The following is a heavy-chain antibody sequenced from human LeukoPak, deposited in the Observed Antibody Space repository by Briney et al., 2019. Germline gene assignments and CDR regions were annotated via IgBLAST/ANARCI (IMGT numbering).Heavy chain of an antibody. J-gene: IGHJ4*02. CDR1: GGSISSYY. V-gene: IGHV4-59*01. D-gene: IGHD3-3*01. CDR2: IYYSGST. CDR3: ASRSSIWSGYQDTLYYFDS. Sequence: SETLSLTFTVSGGSISSYYWSWIRQPPGKRLEWIGHIYYSGSTNYNPSLKSRVTISVDTSKSQFSLKLSSVTAADTAVYYCASRSSIWSGYQDTLYYFDSWGQGTLVTVSS.